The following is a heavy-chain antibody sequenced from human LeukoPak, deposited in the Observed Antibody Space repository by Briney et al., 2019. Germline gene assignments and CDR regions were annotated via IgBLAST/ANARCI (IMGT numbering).Heavy chain of an antibody. V-gene: IGHV3-21*01. Sequence: PGGSLRLSCAASGFTFSSYSMNWVRQAPGKGLEWVSSISSSNSYIYYADSVKGRFTISRDNAKNSLYLQMNSLRAEDTAVYYCARLVVTPPEKHFDYWGQGTLVTVSS. D-gene: IGHD4-23*01. CDR2: ISSSNSYI. CDR1: GFTFSSYS. CDR3: ARLVVTPPEKHFDY. J-gene: IGHJ4*02.